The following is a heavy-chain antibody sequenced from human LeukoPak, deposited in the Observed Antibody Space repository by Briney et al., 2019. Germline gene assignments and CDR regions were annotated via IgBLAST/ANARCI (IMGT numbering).Heavy chain of an antibody. D-gene: IGHD1-26*01. CDR3: ASGWGPRDAFDI. CDR2: IYTSGNT. CDR1: GGSISSYY. V-gene: IGHV4-4*07. J-gene: IGHJ3*02. Sequence: SETLSLTCTVSGGSISSYYWSWIRQPAGKGLEWIGRIYTSGNTNYNPSLKSRVTMSVDTSKNQFSLKLTSVTAADTAVYYCASGWGPRDAFDIWGQGTMVTVSS.